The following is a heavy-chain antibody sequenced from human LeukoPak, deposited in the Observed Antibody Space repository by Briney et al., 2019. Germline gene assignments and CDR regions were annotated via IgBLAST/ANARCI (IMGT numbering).Heavy chain of an antibody. Sequence: GGSLRLSCAASGFTVSSNYMSWVRQAPGKGPEWVSVIYNGGTTYYADSVKGRFTTSRHNSENTLNLQMNSLRAEDTAVYYCARVTSRGYGSGLDYWGQGTLVTVSS. CDR3: ARVTSRGYGSGLDY. V-gene: IGHV3-53*01. CDR1: GFTVSSNY. CDR2: IYNGGTT. J-gene: IGHJ4*02. D-gene: IGHD3-10*01.